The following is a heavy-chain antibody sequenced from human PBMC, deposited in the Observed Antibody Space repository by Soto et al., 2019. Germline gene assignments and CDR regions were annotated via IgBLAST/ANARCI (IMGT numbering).Heavy chain of an antibody. D-gene: IGHD2-15*01. Sequence: ESLSLTCTVSGGSISSYYWSWIRQSAGQGLEWIGRIYPGGSTNYNPSLKSRVTMSADTSKNQFSLRLTSVTAADTAVYYCARANVGPPGGGSWIMPFDFWGQGTLVTVSS. CDR1: GGSISSYY. J-gene: IGHJ4*02. CDR2: IYPGGST. CDR3: ARANVGPPGGGSWIMPFDF. V-gene: IGHV4-4*07.